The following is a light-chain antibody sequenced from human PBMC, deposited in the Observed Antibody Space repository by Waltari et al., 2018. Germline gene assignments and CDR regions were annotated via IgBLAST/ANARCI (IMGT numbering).Light chain of an antibody. CDR2: KAS. V-gene: IGKV1-5*03. CDR1: QSISTW. Sequence: LSASVGDRITITCRASQSISTWLAWYQQKPGKAPKLLIYKASNLESGVPSRFSGSGSGTEFTLTISSLQPDDFATYYCQQYNSYHTFGQGTKLEIK. CDR3: QQYNSYHT. J-gene: IGKJ2*01.